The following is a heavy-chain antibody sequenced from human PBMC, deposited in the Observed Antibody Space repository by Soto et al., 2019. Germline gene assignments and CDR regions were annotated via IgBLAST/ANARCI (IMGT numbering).Heavy chain of an antibody. Sequence: QVQLVESGGGVVQPGRSLRLSCAASGFTFSSYGMHWVRQAPGKGLEWVAVIWYDGSNKYYADSVKGRFTISRDNSKNTLYLQMNSLRAEDTAVYYCARGRCSGGSCYGRHAFDIWGQGTMVTVSS. CDR1: GFTFSSYG. J-gene: IGHJ3*02. V-gene: IGHV3-33*01. D-gene: IGHD2-15*01. CDR2: IWYDGSNK. CDR3: ARGRCSGGSCYGRHAFDI.